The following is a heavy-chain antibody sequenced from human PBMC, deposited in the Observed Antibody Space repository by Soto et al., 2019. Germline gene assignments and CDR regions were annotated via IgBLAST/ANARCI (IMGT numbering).Heavy chain of an antibody. Sequence: QVQLVQSGAEVKKPGASVKVSCKASGYTFTSYGISWVRQAPGQGLEWMGWISAYNGNTNYAQKLQGRVTMTTDTXTXTXXMELRSLRSDDTAVYYCARDTYCSSTSCYAGWFDPWGQGTLVTVSS. CDR2: ISAYNGNT. CDR3: ARDTYCSSTSCYAGWFDP. V-gene: IGHV1-18*01. D-gene: IGHD2-2*01. J-gene: IGHJ5*02. CDR1: GYTFTSYG.